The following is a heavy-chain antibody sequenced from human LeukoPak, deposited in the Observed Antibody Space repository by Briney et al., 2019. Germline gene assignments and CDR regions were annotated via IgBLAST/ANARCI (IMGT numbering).Heavy chain of an antibody. CDR3: ARLASTGGLDY. D-gene: IGHD6-13*01. CDR1: GFTFSSYA. Sequence: GGSLRLSCAASGFTFSSYAIHWVRQTTGKGPEWVSAIGTAGDTYYPDSVRGRFTLSRENAKNSLFLQMNSLRAGDTAVYYCARLASTGGLDYWGQGTPVTVSS. J-gene: IGHJ4*02. CDR2: IGTAGDT. V-gene: IGHV3-13*04.